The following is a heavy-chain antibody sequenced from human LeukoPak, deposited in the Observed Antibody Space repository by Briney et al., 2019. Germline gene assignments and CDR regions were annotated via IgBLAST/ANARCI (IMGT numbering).Heavy chain of an antibody. V-gene: IGHV1-18*01. CDR1: GYTFINSA. Sequence: ASVKVSCKASGYTFINSAIGWVRQAPGQGLEWMGWISPYNGYTKYAESLQGRVTMTTDTSTSTAYMELRSLRSDDTAMYYCARVGASYDGLIDYWSQGTRVTVSS. CDR2: ISPYNGYT. J-gene: IGHJ4*02. CDR3: ARVGASYDGLIDY. D-gene: IGHD1-26*01.